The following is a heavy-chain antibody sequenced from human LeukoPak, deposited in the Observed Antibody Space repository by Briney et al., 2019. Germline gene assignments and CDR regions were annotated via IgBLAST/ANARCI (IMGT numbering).Heavy chain of an antibody. Sequence: ASVKVSRKSSGYTFTSYNMHWVRQAPGQGLEWMGFINPSGGSTTYAQKFQGRVTMTRDTSTRTVYMELSSLRSDDTAVYYCARGFTVYRLSLDYWGQGTLVTVSS. J-gene: IGHJ4*02. CDR1: GYTFTSYN. CDR3: ARGFTVYRLSLDY. CDR2: INPSGGST. D-gene: IGHD3-16*02. V-gene: IGHV1-46*01.